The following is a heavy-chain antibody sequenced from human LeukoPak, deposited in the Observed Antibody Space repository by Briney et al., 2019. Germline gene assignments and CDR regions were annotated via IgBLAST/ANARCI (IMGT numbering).Heavy chain of an antibody. CDR3: ARSFLGDLYFDL. D-gene: IGHD1-26*01. J-gene: IGHJ2*01. CDR2: IYYSGST. CDR1: GGSISSYY. Sequence: ASETLSLTCTVSGGSISSYYWSLIRQPPRMGLEWIGCIYYSGSTNYNPSLKSRVTMSVDTSKDQFSLRLTSVTAADTAVYYCARSFLGDLYFDLWGRGTLVTVSS. V-gene: IGHV4-59*01.